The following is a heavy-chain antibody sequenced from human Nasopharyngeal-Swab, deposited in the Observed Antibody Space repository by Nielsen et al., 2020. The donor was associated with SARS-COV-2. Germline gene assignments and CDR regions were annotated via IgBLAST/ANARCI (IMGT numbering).Heavy chain of an antibody. CDR3: AGESGPNGFDI. CDR1: RFAFRNYP. Sequence: GESLKISCAASRFAFRNYPMHWVRQAPGKGLEWVANIKGDGSARYYVDSVRGRFTVSRDNAKNSLYLQMNSLRVEDTALYYCAGESGPNGFDIWGQGAMITVSS. V-gene: IGHV3-7*01. J-gene: IGHJ3*02. CDR2: IKGDGSAR. D-gene: IGHD2-15*01.